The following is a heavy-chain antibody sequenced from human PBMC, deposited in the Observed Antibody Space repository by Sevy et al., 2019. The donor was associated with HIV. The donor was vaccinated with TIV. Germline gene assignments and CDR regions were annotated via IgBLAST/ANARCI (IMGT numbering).Heavy chain of an antibody. V-gene: IGHV3-30*18. CDR2: ISYDGSNK. Sequence: GESLKISCAASGFTFSSYGMHWVRQAPGKGLEWVAVISYDGSNKYYADSVKGRFTISRDNSKNTLYLQMNSLRAEDTAVYYCAKERGETTGFDYWGQGTLVTVSS. J-gene: IGHJ4*02. D-gene: IGHD3-16*01. CDR3: AKERGETTGFDY. CDR1: GFTFSSYG.